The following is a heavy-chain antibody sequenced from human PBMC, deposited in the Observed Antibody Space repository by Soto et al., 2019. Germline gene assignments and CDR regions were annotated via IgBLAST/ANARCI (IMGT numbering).Heavy chain of an antibody. J-gene: IGHJ4*02. CDR3: AIGWGYDSTAYYYAY. CDR1: GGTFSSDA. V-gene: IGHV1-69*01. D-gene: IGHD3-22*01. Sequence: QVQLVQSGAEVKKPGSSGKVSCKATGGTFSSDAISWVRQAPGQWLEWMGGIVPIFGTANYAQKFQGRVTLTEDESTITVYMELSSLKSEDPAMYYCAIGWGYDSTAYYYAYWGQGTLVIVS. CDR2: IVPIFGTA.